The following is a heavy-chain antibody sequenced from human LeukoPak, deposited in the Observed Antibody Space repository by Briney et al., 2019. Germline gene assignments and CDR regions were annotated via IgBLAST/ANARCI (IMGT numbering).Heavy chain of an antibody. J-gene: IGHJ4*02. V-gene: IGHV3-23*01. CDR3: AKDGIAVADKYGFDY. D-gene: IGHD6-19*01. CDR2: ISGSGGST. CDR1: GFTFSSYA. Sequence: GGSLRLSCAASGFTFSSYAMTWVRQAPGKGLEWVSGISGSGGSTYYADSVRGRFTISRDNSKNTLYVQMNSLRDEDTAVYYCAKDGIAVADKYGFDYWGQGTLVTVSS.